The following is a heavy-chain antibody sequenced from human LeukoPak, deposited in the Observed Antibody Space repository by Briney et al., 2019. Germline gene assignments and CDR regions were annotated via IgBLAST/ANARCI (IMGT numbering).Heavy chain of an antibody. CDR2: ISGDRSMI. Sequence: PGGSLRLSCAASGFTFSDYYMSWTRQAPGKGLEWVAYISGDRSMIYHIDSVKGRFTISRDNAKNSLYLQMNSLRAEDTAVYYCARVTPTISDAFDIWGQGTMVTVSS. V-gene: IGHV3-11*04. CDR1: GFTFSDYY. CDR3: ARVTPTISDAFDI. J-gene: IGHJ3*02. D-gene: IGHD5-12*01.